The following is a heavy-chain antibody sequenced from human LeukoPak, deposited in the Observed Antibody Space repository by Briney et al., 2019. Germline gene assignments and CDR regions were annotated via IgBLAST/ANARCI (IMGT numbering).Heavy chain of an antibody. CDR3: ARDGPDRAAWFDY. V-gene: IGHV1-18*01. J-gene: IGHJ5*01. CDR1: GYTFSSYG. CDR2: ISDYNGNT. D-gene: IGHD3-22*01. Sequence: VASVKVSCKASGYTFSSYGISWVRQAPGQGLEWMGWISDYNGNTNYAQKVQGRVTMTTDPFTSTAYMELRSLRSDDTAVYYCARDGPDRAAWFDYWGQGTLVTVSS.